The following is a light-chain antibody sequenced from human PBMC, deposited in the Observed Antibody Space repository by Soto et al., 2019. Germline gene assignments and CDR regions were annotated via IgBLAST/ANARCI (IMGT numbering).Light chain of an antibody. CDR3: QQSYNPPLT. CDR2: DAS. CDR1: QTIGTY. V-gene: IGKV1-39*01. J-gene: IGKJ1*01. Sequence: DIQVTQSPSSLSASVEGRVTITCRASQTIGTYVNWYRQKSGAAPELLIYDASTLQSGVPSRFRGGASGTDFTLTISSLQLDDFATDYCQQSYNPPLTFGHGTEVDI.